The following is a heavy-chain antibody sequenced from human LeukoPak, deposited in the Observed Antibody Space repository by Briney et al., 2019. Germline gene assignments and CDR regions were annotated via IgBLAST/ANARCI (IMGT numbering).Heavy chain of an antibody. CDR2: IYSSGST. CDR1: GGSISSYY. D-gene: IGHD1-26*01. Sequence: SETLSLTCTVSGGSISSYYWSWIRQPAGKGLEWIGRIYSSGSTNYNPSLKSRVTMSVDTSKNQFSLNLRSLTAADTAVYYCARDGNHWELLPFDYWGQGTLVTVSS. V-gene: IGHV4-4*07. CDR3: ARDGNHWELLPFDY. J-gene: IGHJ4*02.